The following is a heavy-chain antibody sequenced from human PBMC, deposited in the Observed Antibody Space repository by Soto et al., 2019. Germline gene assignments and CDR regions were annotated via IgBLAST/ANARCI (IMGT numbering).Heavy chain of an antibody. V-gene: IGHV3-21*01. D-gene: IGHD2-15*01. J-gene: IGHJ4*02. CDR3: ARDLLSFYCSGGSCYSLGY. CDR1: GFTFISYS. Sequence: PGCSLRLACASSGFTFISYSMNWVRQAPGKGLEWVSSISSSSSYIYYADSVKGRFTISRDNAKNSLYLQMNSLRAEDTAVYYCARDLLSFYCSGGSCYSLGYWGQGTLVTVSS. CDR2: ISSSSSYI.